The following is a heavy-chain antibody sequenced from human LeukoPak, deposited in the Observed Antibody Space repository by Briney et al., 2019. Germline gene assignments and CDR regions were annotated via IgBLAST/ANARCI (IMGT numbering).Heavy chain of an antibody. V-gene: IGHV3-7*01. D-gene: IGHD2-8*02. Sequence: GGSLRLSCAASGFTFSNYWMGWVRQAPGKGLEWVANIKQDGSEKRYVDPVKGRFTISRDNAKNSLYLQMKSLRAEDTAVYYCARAPATNEWRCMDYWGQGTLVTVSS. J-gene: IGHJ4*02. CDR1: GFTFSNYW. CDR3: ARAPATNEWRCMDY. CDR2: IKQDGSEK.